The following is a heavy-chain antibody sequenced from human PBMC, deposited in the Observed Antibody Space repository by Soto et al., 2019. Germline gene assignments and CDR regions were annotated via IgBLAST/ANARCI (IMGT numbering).Heavy chain of an antibody. V-gene: IGHV3-23*01. CDR2: ISGSGGST. CDR3: AAKVGYCSGGSCYYYYYGMDV. CDR1: GFTFSSYA. Sequence: EVQLLESGGGLVQPGGSLRLSCAASGFTFSSYAMSWVRQAPGKGLEWVSAISGSGGSTYYADSVKGRFTISRDNSKNTLYLQMNSLRAEDTAVYYCAAKVGYCSGGSCYYYYYGMDVCGHGTTVTVSS. D-gene: IGHD2-15*01. J-gene: IGHJ6*02.